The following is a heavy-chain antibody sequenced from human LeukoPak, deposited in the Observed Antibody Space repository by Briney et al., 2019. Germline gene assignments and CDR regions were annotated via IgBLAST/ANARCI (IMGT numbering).Heavy chain of an antibody. J-gene: IGHJ6*02. CDR1: GGTFSSYA. CDR2: IIPILGIA. Sequence: SVKVSCKASGGTFSSYAISWVRQAPGQGLEWMGRIIPILGIANYAQKFQGRVTITADKSTSTAYMELGSLRSEDTAVYYCARPSRYCSSTSCNTAPPYYYYYGMDVWGQGTTVTVSS. CDR3: ARPSRYCSSTSCNTAPPYYYYYGMDV. D-gene: IGHD2-2*01. V-gene: IGHV1-69*04.